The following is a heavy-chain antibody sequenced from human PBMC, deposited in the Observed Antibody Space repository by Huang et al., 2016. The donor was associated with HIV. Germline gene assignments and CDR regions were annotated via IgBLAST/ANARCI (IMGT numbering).Heavy chain of an antibody. D-gene: IGHD5-12*01. CDR3: ARAVDGFNSKGFYMDV. Sequence: QVQLVESGGGVVQPGGSLRLSWGASGFIFENFGMHWVRQAPGKGLGWVAFRRSDGSNEYNGESVKGRFAISRDNFENMVYLQMNSLGDGDTAIYYCARAVDGFNSKGFYMDVWGKGTAVIVSS. J-gene: IGHJ6*03. CDR2: RRSDGSNE. CDR1: GFIFENFG. V-gene: IGHV3-30*02.